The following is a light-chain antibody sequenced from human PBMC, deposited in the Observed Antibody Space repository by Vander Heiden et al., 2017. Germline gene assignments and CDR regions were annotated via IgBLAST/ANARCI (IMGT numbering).Light chain of an antibody. CDR1: QSVSSN. J-gene: IGKJ1*01. V-gene: IGKV3-15*01. CDR3: QQYNNWWT. CDR2: GAS. Sequence: EIVMTQSPATLSVSPGVRATLSCRASQSVSSNLAWYQQKPGQAPRLLIYGASTRATGIPARFSGSGSGTEFTLTISSLQSVDFAVYYCQQYNNWWTFGQGTKVEIK.